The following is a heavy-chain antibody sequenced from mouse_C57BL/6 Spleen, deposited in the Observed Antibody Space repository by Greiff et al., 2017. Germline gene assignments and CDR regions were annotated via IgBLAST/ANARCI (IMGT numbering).Heavy chain of an antibody. Sequence: QVQLKESGAELARPGASVKLSCKASGYTFTSYGISWVKQRTGQGLEWIGEIYPRSGNTYYNEKFKGKATLTADKSSSTAYMELRSLTSEDSAVYFCARNDYGGGYFDVWGTGTTVTVSS. CDR3: ARNDYGGGYFDV. CDR2: IYPRSGNT. J-gene: IGHJ1*03. D-gene: IGHD2-4*01. V-gene: IGHV1-81*01. CDR1: GYTFTSYG.